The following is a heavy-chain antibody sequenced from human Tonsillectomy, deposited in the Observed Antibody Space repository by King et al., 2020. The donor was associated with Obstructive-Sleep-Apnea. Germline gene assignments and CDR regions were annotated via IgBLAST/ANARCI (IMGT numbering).Heavy chain of an antibody. CDR1: GYTFTGYY. J-gene: IGHJ4*02. CDR2: INPNSGGT. V-gene: IGHV1-2*02. D-gene: IGHD3-22*01. CDR3: ARTSGYFERSGIYY. Sequence: QLVQSGAEVKKPGASIKVSCKASGYTFTGYYMHWVRQAPGQGLEWMGWINPNSGGTNYAQKFQGRVTMTRDTSISTGYMELSWLTSDDTAGYYCARTSGYFERSGIYYWDQGTLVTVSS.